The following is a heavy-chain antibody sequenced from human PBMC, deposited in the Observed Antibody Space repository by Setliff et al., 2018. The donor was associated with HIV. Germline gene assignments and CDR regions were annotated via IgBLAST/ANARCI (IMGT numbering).Heavy chain of an antibody. CDR2: IYTSGST. J-gene: IGHJ4*02. D-gene: IGHD3-22*01. CDR3: ARRGGISTTVEGPPPFDF. Sequence: SETLSLTCTVSGGSISSGSYYWSWIWQPAGKGLEWIGRIYTSGSTNYNPSLKSRVTISLDTSKNQFSLNLRSVTAADTAVYYCARRGGISTTVEGPPPFDFWGPGTLVTVSS. V-gene: IGHV4-61*02. CDR1: GGSISSGSYY.